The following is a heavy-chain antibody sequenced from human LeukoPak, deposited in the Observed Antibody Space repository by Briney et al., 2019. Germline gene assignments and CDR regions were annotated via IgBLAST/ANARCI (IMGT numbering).Heavy chain of an antibody. CDR1: GYTFTSYG. CDR2: ISAYNGNT. D-gene: IGHD3-22*01. Sequence: ASVKVSCKASGYTFTSYGISWVRQAPGQGLEWMGWISAYNGNTNYAQKLQGRVTMTTDTSTSTAYMELRSLRSDDTAVYYCARDRYYDSSVPNMDVWGQGTTVTVSS. J-gene: IGHJ6*02. V-gene: IGHV1-18*01. CDR3: ARDRYYDSSVPNMDV.